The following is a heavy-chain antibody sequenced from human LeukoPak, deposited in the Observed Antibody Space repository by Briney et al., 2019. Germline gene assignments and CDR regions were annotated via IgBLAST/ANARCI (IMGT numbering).Heavy chain of an antibody. CDR2: INHSGST. D-gene: IGHD3-3*01. Sequence: SETLSLTCAVYGGSFSGYYWSWIRQPPGKGLEWIGEINHSGSTNYNPSPKSRVTISVDTSKNQFSLKLSSVTAADTAVYYCARGNPAYYAVYYWGQGTLVTVSS. V-gene: IGHV4-34*01. J-gene: IGHJ4*02. CDR1: GGSFSGYY. CDR3: ARGNPAYYAVYY.